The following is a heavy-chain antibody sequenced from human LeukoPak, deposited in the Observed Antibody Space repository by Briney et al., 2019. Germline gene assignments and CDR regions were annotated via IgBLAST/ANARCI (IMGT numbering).Heavy chain of an antibody. CDR1: GGSISSYY. V-gene: IGHV4-59*01. CDR2: IYYSGST. D-gene: IGHD6-6*01. Sequence: SKTLSLTCTVSGGSISSYYWSWIRQPPGKGLEWIGYIYYSGSTNYNPSLKSRVTISVDTSKNQFSLKLSSVTAADTAVYYCASSAEYSSPGDAFDIWGQGTMVTVSS. CDR3: ASSAEYSSPGDAFDI. J-gene: IGHJ3*02.